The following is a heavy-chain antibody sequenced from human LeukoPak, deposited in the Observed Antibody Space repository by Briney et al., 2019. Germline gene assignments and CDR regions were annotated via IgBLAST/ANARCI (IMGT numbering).Heavy chain of an antibody. Sequence: GGSLRLSCAASGFTFSSYAMTWVRQAPGKGLEWVSAISGSGGSTYYADSVKGRFTISRDNSKNTLYLQMNSLRAEDTAVYYCAKAQTMANSFDYWGQGTLVTVSS. J-gene: IGHJ4*02. D-gene: IGHD4/OR15-4a*01. CDR3: AKAQTMANSFDY. CDR1: GFTFSSYA. CDR2: ISGSGGST. V-gene: IGHV3-23*01.